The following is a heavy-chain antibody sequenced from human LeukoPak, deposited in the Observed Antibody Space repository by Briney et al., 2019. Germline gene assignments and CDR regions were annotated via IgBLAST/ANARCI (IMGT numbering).Heavy chain of an antibody. CDR2: IGSSSSYI. D-gene: IGHD2-15*01. CDR3: AGGYCSGGSCSDFDY. V-gene: IGHV3-21*01. CDR1: GFTFSSYS. Sequence: GGSLRLSCAASGFTFSSYSMNWVRQAPGKGLEWVSSIGSSSSYINYADSVKGRFTISRDNAKNSLYLQMNSLRAEDTAVYYCAGGYCSGGSCSDFDYWGQGTLVTVSS. J-gene: IGHJ4*02.